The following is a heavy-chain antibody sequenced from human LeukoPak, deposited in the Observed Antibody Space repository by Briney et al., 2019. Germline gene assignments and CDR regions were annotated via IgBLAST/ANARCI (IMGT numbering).Heavy chain of an antibody. V-gene: IGHV3-30*18. D-gene: IGHD4-23*01. J-gene: IGHJ6*02. Sequence: PGGSLRLSCAASGFIFSTYSMNWVRQAPGKGLEWVAVISYDGSNKYYADSVKGRFTISRDNSKNTLYLQMNSLRAEDTAVYYCAKDMRPTVVQGGYYYYYGMDVWGQGTTVTVSS. CDR1: GFIFSTYS. CDR3: AKDMRPTVVQGGYYYYYGMDV. CDR2: ISYDGSNK.